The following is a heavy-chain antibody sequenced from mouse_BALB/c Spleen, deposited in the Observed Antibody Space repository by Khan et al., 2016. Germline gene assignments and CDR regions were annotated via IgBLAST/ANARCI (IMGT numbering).Heavy chain of an antibody. V-gene: IGHV9-3-1*01. Sequence: QIQLVQSGPELKKPGKTVKISCKASGYTFTNYGMNWVKQAPGKGLKWMGWINTYSGESTYADDFKGRVGFSLETSANTAYLKINNLKNEDTATYFCATYRYSYCSSRYFDVCCAGTTFTVSS. J-gene: IGHJ1*01. CDR3: ATYRYSYCSSRYFDV. CDR2: INTYSGES. CDR1: GYTFTNYG. D-gene: IGHD1-1*01.